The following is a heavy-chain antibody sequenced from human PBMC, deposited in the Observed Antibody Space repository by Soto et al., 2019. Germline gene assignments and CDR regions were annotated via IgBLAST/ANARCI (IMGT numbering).Heavy chain of an antibody. Sequence: SETLSLTCTVSGGSISSYYWSWIRQPPGKGLEWIGYIYYSGSTNYNPSLKSRVTISVDTSKNQFSLKLSSVTAADTAVYYCARSSGYYSHHPDFDYWGQGTLVTVSS. CDR3: ARSSGYYSHHPDFDY. D-gene: IGHD3-22*01. V-gene: IGHV4-59*01. J-gene: IGHJ4*02. CDR1: GGSISSYY. CDR2: IYYSGST.